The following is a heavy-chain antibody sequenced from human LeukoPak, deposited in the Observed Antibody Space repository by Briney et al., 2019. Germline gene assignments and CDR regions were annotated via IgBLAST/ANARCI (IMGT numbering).Heavy chain of an antibody. J-gene: IGHJ6*02. CDR1: GASISSHY. Sequence: SETLSLTCTVSGASISSHYWSWIRQPPGKGLEWIGYIYNSGTINYNPSLKSRVTISVDMSNNQFSLQLISVTAADTAVYYCARDWLVVQPYIMDVWGQGTTVTVSS. CDR3: ARDWLVVQPYIMDV. D-gene: IGHD2-2*01. V-gene: IGHV4-59*11. CDR2: IYNSGTI.